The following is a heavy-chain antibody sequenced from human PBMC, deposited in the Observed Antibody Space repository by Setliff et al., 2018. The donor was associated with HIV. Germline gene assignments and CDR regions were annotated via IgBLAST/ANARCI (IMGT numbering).Heavy chain of an antibody. CDR3: ARDVYGYGGDY. V-gene: IGHV3-33*01. CDR2: IWNDGSNK. D-gene: IGHD5-18*01. J-gene: IGHJ4*02. Sequence: GGSLRLSCAASGFIFSSFGMHWVRQAPGKGLEWVAVIWNDGSNKYYVDSVKGRFTISRDNANNSLYLQMNSLRAEDTAVYYCARDVYGYGGDYWGRGTLVTVSS. CDR1: GFIFSSFG.